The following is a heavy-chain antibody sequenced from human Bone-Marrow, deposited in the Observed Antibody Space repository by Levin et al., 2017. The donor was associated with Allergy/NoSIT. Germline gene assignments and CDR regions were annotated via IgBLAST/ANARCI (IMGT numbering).Heavy chain of an antibody. V-gene: IGHV3-48*03. D-gene: IGHD6-19*01. J-gene: IGHJ4*02. Sequence: GGSLRLSCVVSELTFSTYEMNWVRQAPGRGLEWISYISHRGTTMHYAASVQGRFSISRDNTKNSLFLQMNDLRAEDTAVYYCARDAASGWYFDYWGQGALVTVSS. CDR2: ISHRGTTM. CDR3: ARDAASGWYFDY. CDR1: ELTFSTYE.